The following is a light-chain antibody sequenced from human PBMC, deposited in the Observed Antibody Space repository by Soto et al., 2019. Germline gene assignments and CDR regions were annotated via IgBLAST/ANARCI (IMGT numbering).Light chain of an antibody. J-gene: IGLJ2*01. Sequence: QSALTQPASVSGSPGQSITISCTGSRSDVGGYKSVSWYQHHPGKSTKLLVFEVSNRPSGVSNRFSASKSGNTASLTISGLQAEDEAHYYCSSYTSTNTLVFGGGTKLTVL. CDR2: EVS. V-gene: IGLV2-14*01. CDR3: SSYTSTNTLV. CDR1: RSDVGGYKS.